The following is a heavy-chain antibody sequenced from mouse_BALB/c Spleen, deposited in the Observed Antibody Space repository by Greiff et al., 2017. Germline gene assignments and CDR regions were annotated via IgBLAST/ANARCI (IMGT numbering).Heavy chain of an antibody. CDR2: ISIYYDNT. D-gene: IGHD1-1*02. CDR3: ASGYGSLRAWFAY. Sequence: QVQLQQSGPELVRPGESVTISCKGSGYTFTDYAMHWVKQSHAKSLEWIGVISIYYDNTNYNQKFKGKATMTVDKSSSTAYMELARLTSEDSAIYYCASGYGSLRAWFAYWGQGTLVTVSA. CDR1: GYTFTDYA. V-gene: IGHV1-67*01. J-gene: IGHJ3*01.